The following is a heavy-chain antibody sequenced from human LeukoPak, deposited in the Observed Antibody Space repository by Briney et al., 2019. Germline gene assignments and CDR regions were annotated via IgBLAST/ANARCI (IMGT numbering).Heavy chain of an antibody. Sequence: ASVKVSCKASGYTFTSYGISWVRQAPGQGLEWMGWISAYNGNTNYAQKLQGRVTMTTDTSTSTAYMELRSLRSDDTAVYYCVRHVLWFGDYPRPGLGNDYWGQGTLVTVSS. CDR1: GYTFTSYG. J-gene: IGHJ4*02. D-gene: IGHD3-10*01. CDR2: ISAYNGNT. CDR3: VRHVLWFGDYPRPGLGNDY. V-gene: IGHV1-18*01.